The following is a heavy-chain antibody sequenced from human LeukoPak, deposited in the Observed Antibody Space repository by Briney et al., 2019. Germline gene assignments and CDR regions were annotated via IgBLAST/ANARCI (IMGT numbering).Heavy chain of an antibody. V-gene: IGHV3-23*01. CDR1: GFTFSSYA. Sequence: GGSLRLSCAASGFTFSSYAMSWVRQAPGKGLEWVSGVSGSGGNTYYADSVKGRFTISRDNSNNTLYLQLSSLRAEDTAVYYCATLNSVYDAFDIWGQGTMVTVSS. D-gene: IGHD5/OR15-5a*01. J-gene: IGHJ3*02. CDR3: ATLNSVYDAFDI. CDR2: VSGSGGNT.